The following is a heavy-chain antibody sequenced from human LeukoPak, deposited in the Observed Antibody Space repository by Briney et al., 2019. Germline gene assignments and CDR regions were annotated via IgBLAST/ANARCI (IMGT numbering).Heavy chain of an antibody. CDR2: INPNSGGT. J-gene: IGHJ4*02. CDR3: ASGSSSWYLGGFDY. CDR1: GYTFTGYY. Sequence: ASVKVSCKASGYTFTGYYMHWVRQAPGQGLEWMGWINPNSGGTNYAQKFQGRVTMTRDTSIITAYMELSRLRSDDTAMYYCASGSSSWYLGGFDYWGQGTLVTVSS. D-gene: IGHD6-13*01. V-gene: IGHV1-2*02.